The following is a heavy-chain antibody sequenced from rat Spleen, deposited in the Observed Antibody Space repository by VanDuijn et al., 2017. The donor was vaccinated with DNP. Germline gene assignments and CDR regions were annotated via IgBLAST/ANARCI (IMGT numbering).Heavy chain of an antibody. V-gene: IGHV3-1*01. D-gene: IGHD4-5*01. CDR1: GFSITSNY. Sequence: EVQLLESGPGLVRPSQSLSLTCSVTGFSITSNYWGWIRKFPGNKMEWIGHRSYSGSTSYNPSLKSRISITRDTSKNQFFLQLNSVTTEDTATYYCASQIRCKDVMDAWGQGASVTVSS. J-gene: IGHJ4*01. CDR2: RSYSGST. CDR3: ASQIRCKDVMDA.